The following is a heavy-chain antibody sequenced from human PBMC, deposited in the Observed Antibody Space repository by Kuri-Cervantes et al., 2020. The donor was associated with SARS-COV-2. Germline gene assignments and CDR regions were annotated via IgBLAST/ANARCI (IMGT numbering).Heavy chain of an antibody. D-gene: IGHD1-26*01. V-gene: IGHV3-7*03. CDR1: GFTFSSYW. CDR3: AKAGWEDAFDI. J-gene: IGHJ3*02. Sequence: GGSLRLSCAASGFTFSSYWMSWVRQAPGKGLEWVANIKQDGSEKYYVDSVKGRFTISRDNAKNSLYLQMNSLRAEDMALYYCAKAGWEDAFDIWGQGTMVTVSS. CDR2: IKQDGSEK.